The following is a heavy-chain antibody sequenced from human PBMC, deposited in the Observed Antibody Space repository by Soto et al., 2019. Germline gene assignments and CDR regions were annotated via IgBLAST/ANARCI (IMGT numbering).Heavy chain of an antibody. V-gene: IGHV3-9*01. CDR2: ISWNSGSI. J-gene: IGHJ4*02. D-gene: IGHD2-2*01. CDR1: GFTFDDYA. Sequence: EVQLVESGGGLVQPGRSLRLSCAASGFTFDDYAMHWVRQAPGKGLEWVSGISWNSGSIGYADSVKGRFTISRDNAKNSLYLQMNSLGAEDPALYYCAKGGQLLVEGGGYWGQGTLVTVSS. CDR3: AKGGQLLVEGGGY.